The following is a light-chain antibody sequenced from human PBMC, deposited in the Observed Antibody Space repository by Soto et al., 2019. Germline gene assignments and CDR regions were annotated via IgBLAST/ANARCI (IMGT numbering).Light chain of an antibody. CDR3: QSYDSSLSGAV. V-gene: IGLV1-40*01. J-gene: IGLJ7*01. CDR2: GHS. CDR1: SSKIGAGYD. Sequence: QSVLTQPPSVSGAPGQRVTISCTGSSSKIGAGYDVHWYQQLPGTAPKLLIYGHSNRPSGVPDRFSGSKSVTSASLASTGLQAEDESDYYCQSYDSSLSGAVFGGGTQLTVL.